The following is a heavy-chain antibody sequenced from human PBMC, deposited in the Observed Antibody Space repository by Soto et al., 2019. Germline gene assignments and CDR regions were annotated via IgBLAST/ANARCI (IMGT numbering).Heavy chain of an antibody. CDR2: IIPIFGTS. D-gene: IGHD3-10*01. CDR3: ARGRSFMVRGFIIPNFDY. Sequence: QVQLVQSGAEVKKPGSSVKVSCKASGGTFSSYAISWVRQAPGQGREWMGGIIPIFGTSNYAQKFQGRVTITADESPSTAYMELSRLRSEDTAVYYCARGRSFMVRGFIIPNFDYLGQGTLVTVSS. J-gene: IGHJ4*02. V-gene: IGHV1-69*01. CDR1: GGTFSSYA.